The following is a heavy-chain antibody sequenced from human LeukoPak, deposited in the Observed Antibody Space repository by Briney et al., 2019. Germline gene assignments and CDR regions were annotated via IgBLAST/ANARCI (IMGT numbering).Heavy chain of an antibody. D-gene: IGHD3-22*01. V-gene: IGHV4-34*01. Sequence: PSETLSLTCAVYGGSFSGYYWSWIRQPPGKGLERIGEINHSGSTNYNPSLKSRVTISVDTSKNQFSLKLSSVTAADTAVYYCARGFYDSSGYPTFDYWGQGTLVTVSS. CDR1: GGSFSGYY. CDR2: INHSGST. CDR3: ARGFYDSSGYPTFDY. J-gene: IGHJ4*02.